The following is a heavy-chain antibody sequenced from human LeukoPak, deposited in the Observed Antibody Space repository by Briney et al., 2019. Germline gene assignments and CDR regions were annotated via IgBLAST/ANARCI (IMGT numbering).Heavy chain of an antibody. D-gene: IGHD2-2*01. CDR2: ISSSSSYI. Sequence: GGSLRLSCAASGFTFSSYSMNWVRQAPGKGLEWVSSISSSSSYIYYADSVKGRFTISRDNSKNSLYLQMNSLRTEDTALYYCAKDIVVVPAAVYYGMDVWGQGTTVTVSS. J-gene: IGHJ6*02. CDR1: GFTFSSYS. V-gene: IGHV3-21*04. CDR3: AKDIVVVPAAVYYGMDV.